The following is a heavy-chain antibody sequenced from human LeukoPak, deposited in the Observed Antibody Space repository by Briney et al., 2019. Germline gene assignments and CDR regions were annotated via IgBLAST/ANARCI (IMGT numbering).Heavy chain of an antibody. J-gene: IGHJ4*02. Sequence: GGSLRLSCAASGFTFSDYYMSWIRQAPGKGLEWVSAISGSGGSTYYADSVKGRFTISRDNAKNSLYLQMNSLRAEDTAVYYCAREFRASGWYDYWGQGTLVTVSS. CDR3: AREFRASGWYDY. D-gene: IGHD6-19*01. V-gene: IGHV3-11*01. CDR2: ISGSGGST. CDR1: GFTFSDYY.